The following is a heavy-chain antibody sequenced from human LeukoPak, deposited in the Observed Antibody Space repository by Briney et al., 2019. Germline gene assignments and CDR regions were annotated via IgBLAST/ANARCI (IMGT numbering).Heavy chain of an antibody. V-gene: IGHV3-23*01. CDR2: ISGSGGST. CDR3: ARFPVKGNWFDP. D-gene: IGHD4-17*01. Sequence: GGSLRLSCAASGFTVSSNYMSWVRQAPGKGLEWVSAISGSGGSTYYADSVKGRFTISRDNPKNTLYLQMNSLRAEDTAVYYCARFPVKGNWFDPWGQGTLVTVSS. CDR1: GFTVSSNY. J-gene: IGHJ5*02.